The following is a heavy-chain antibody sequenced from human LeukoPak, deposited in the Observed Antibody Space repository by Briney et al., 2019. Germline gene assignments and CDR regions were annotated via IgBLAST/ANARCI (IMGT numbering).Heavy chain of an antibody. CDR1: GYTFSNYG. Sequence: ASVKVSCKASGYTFSNYGFSWVRQAPGQGLEWMGWISAYNGNTNYAQKLQGRVTMTTDTSTTTAYMELRSLISADTAVYYCARTGWLQSDPFDSWGQGTLVTVSS. D-gene: IGHD5-24*01. CDR3: ARTGWLQSDPFDS. V-gene: IGHV1-18*01. CDR2: ISAYNGNT. J-gene: IGHJ4*02.